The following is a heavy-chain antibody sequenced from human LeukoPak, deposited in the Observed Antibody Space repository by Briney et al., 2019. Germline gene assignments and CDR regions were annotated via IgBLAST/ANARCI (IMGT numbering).Heavy chain of an antibody. Sequence: ASVKVSCKVSGYTLTELSMHWVRQAPGKGLEWMGGFDPEDGETIYAQKFQGRVTMTEDTSTDTAYMELSSLRSEDTVVYYCATGSDSSGYNWFDPWGQGTLVTVSS. CDR3: ATGSDSSGYNWFDP. CDR2: FDPEDGET. CDR1: GYTLTELS. V-gene: IGHV1-24*01. D-gene: IGHD3-22*01. J-gene: IGHJ5*02.